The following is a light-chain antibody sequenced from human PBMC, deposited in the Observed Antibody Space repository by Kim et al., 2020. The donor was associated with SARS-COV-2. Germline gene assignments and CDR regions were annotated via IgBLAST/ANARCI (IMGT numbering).Light chain of an antibody. CDR3: QVLDSSSDHPYV. V-gene: IGLV3-21*04. CDR1: NIGSKS. J-gene: IGLJ1*01. Sequence: SYELTQPPSVSVAPGKTARITCGGNNIGSKSVHWYQQKPGQAPVLVIYYDSDRPSGIPERFSGSNSGNTATLTISRVEAGDEADYYCQVLDSSSDHPYVFGTGTKVTVL. CDR2: YDS.